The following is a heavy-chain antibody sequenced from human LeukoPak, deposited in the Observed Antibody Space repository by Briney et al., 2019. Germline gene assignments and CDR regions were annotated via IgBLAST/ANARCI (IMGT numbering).Heavy chain of an antibody. CDR1: GGTFSSYA. D-gene: IGHD3-10*01. J-gene: IGHJ3*02. CDR2: IIPIFGTA. CDR3: ARTGITMVRGVPNDAFDI. Sequence: SVKVSCKASGGTFSSYAISWVRQAPGQGLEWMGGIIPIFGTANYAQKFQGRVTITADKSTSTAYMELSSLRSEDTAVYYCARTGITMVRGVPNDAFDIWGQGTMVTVSS. V-gene: IGHV1-69*06.